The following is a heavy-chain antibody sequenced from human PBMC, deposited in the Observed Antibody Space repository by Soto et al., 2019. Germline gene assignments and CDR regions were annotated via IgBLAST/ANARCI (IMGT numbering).Heavy chain of an antibody. Sequence: QLQLQESGPGLVKPSETLSLTCTVSGGSISSSSYYWGWIRQPPGKGLEWIGSIYYSGSTYYNPSLKSRVTISVDTSKNQFSLKLSSVTAADTAVYYCAMVRGVAFGVDPWGQGTLVTVSS. D-gene: IGHD3-10*01. CDR2: IYYSGST. CDR1: GGSISSSSYY. J-gene: IGHJ5*02. CDR3: AMVRGVAFGVDP. V-gene: IGHV4-39*01.